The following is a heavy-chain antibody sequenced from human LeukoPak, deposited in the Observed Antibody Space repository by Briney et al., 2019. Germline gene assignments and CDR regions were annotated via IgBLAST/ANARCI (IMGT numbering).Heavy chain of an antibody. J-gene: IGHJ4*02. D-gene: IGHD5-18*01. CDR2: IYTGGSP. CDR3: ARGGYGRGDYFDY. V-gene: IGHV3-66*01. Sequence: GGSLRLSCAASGFIVSGNYMGWVRRAPGKGLEWVSIIYTGGSPYYADSAKGRFTISRDNSKNTLYLQMNSLRAEDTAVYYCARGGYGRGDYFDYWGQGTLVTVSS. CDR1: GFIVSGNY.